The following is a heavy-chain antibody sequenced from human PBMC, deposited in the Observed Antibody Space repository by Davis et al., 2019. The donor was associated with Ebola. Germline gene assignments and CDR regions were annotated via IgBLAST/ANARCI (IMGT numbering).Heavy chain of an antibody. CDR2: IYYSGST. D-gene: IGHD5-18*01. CDR3: AGPSGYSYASFDY. J-gene: IGHJ4*02. CDR1: GGSISSSSYY. Sequence: SETLSLTCTVSGGSISSSSYYWGWIRQPPGKGLEWIGSIYYSGSTYYNPSLKSRVTISVDTSKNQFSLKLSSVTAADTAVYYCAGPSGYSYASFDYWGQGTLVTVSS. V-gene: IGHV4-39*01.